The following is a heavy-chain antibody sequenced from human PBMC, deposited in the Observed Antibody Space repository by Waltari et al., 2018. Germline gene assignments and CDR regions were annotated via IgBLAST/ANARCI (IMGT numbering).Heavy chain of an antibody. CDR3: ARGRERMLWGRDAFDI. CDR2: INHSGST. CDR1: GGSFSGYY. Sequence: QVQLQQWGAGLLKPSETLSLTCAVYGGSFSGYYWSWIRQPPGKGLEWIGEINHSGSTNYNPSLKSRVTISVDTSKNQFSLKLSSVTAADTAVYYCARGRERMLWGRDAFDIWGQGTMVTVSS. D-gene: IGHD7-27*01. J-gene: IGHJ3*02. V-gene: IGHV4-34*01.